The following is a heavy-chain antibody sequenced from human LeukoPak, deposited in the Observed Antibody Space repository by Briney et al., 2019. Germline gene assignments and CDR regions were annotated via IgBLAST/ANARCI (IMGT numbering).Heavy chain of an antibody. CDR2: ISGDGGRT. Sequence: PGGSLRLSCAASGFTFDDYAMHWVRQAPGKGLEWVSLISGDGGRTYYAESVRGRFTISRDNSKTSLYLQMNGLRTEDTAFHYCAKGWYSSTWSYFDYWGQGTLVTVSS. CDR3: AKGWYSSTWSYFDY. J-gene: IGHJ4*02. CDR1: GFTFDDYA. V-gene: IGHV3-43*02. D-gene: IGHD6-13*01.